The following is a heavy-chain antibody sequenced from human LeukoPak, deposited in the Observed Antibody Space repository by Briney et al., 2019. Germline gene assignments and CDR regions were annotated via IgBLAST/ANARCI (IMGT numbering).Heavy chain of an antibody. J-gene: IGHJ4*02. D-gene: IGHD3-10*01. V-gene: IGHV1-2*02. Sequence: ASVKVSCKASGYTFTAYYLHWVRQAPGQGLEWMGWISTNSGSTNFAQKFKGRVTMTRDTCIATAYMDLTTLRSDDTAVYYCAREWNKYGSGSYFKLWGQGTLVTVSS. CDR2: ISTNSGST. CDR3: AREWNKYGSGSYFKL. CDR1: GYTFTAYY.